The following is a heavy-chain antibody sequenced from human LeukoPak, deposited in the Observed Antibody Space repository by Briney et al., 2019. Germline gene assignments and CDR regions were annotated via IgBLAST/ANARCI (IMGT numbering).Heavy chain of an antibody. Sequence: GGSLRLSCAASGFTFSSYAMSWVRQAPGKGLEWVSAISGSGGSTYYADSVKGRFTISRDNSKNTLYAQMNSLRAEATAVYYCAKEGDYRSWVGFDYWGQGTLVTVSS. CDR3: AKEGDYRSWVGFDY. D-gene: IGHD4-11*01. CDR1: GFTFSSYA. V-gene: IGHV3-23*01. CDR2: ISGSGGST. J-gene: IGHJ4*02.